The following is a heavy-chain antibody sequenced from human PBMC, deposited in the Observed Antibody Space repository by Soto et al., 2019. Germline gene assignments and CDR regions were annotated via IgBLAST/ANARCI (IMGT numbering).Heavy chain of an antibody. CDR2: TRNKANSYTT. D-gene: IGHD3-16*01. Sequence: EVQLVESGGDLVQPGGSLRLSCAASGFTFSDPYMDWVRQAPGKGLEWVGRTRNKANSYTTEYAPSVKGRFTISRDDSRNSLYLQMNSLKTEDTAVYYCARIMTNSWYFDLWGRGTLVTVSS. CDR3: ARIMTNSWYFDL. V-gene: IGHV3-72*01. J-gene: IGHJ2*01. CDR1: GFTFSDPY.